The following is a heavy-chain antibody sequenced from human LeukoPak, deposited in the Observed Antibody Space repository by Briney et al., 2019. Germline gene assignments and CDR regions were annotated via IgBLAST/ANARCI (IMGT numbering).Heavy chain of an antibody. CDR3: ARGYSNYFMDV. D-gene: IGHD4-11*01. Sequence: SETLSLTCTVSGGSISSGGYYWSWIRQPPGKGLEWIGYIYHSGSTYYNPSLKSRVTISVDRSKNQFSLKLSSVTAADTAVYYCARGYSNYFMDVWGQGTTVTVSS. V-gene: IGHV4-30-2*01. CDR1: GGSISSGGYY. CDR2: IYHSGST. J-gene: IGHJ6*02.